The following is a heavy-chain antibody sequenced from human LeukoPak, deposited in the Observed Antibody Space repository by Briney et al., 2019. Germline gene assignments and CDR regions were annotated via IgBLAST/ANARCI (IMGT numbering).Heavy chain of an antibody. CDR3: ARGRRRFYDFWSGYYRDYGMDV. Sequence: PSETLSLTCAVYGVSFSGYYWSWIRQPPGKGLEWIGEINHSGSTNYNPSLKSRVTISVDTSKNQFSLKLSSVTAADTAVYYCARGRRRFYDFWSGYYRDYGMDVWGQGTTVTVSS. V-gene: IGHV4-34*01. D-gene: IGHD3-3*01. J-gene: IGHJ6*02. CDR2: INHSGST. CDR1: GVSFSGYY.